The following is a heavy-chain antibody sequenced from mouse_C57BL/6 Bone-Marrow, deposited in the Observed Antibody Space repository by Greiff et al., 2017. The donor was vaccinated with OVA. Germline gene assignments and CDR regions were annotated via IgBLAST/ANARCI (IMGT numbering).Heavy chain of an antibody. V-gene: IGHV1-81*01. CDR2: IYPRSGNT. CDR3: ARMGPFAY. D-gene: IGHD4-1*01. Sequence: VKLMESGAELARPGASVKLSCKASGYTFTSYGISWVKQRTGQGLEWIGEIYPRSGNTYYNEKFKGKATLTADKSSSTAYMELRSLTSEDSAVYFCARMGPFAYWGQGTRVTVSA. CDR1: GYTFTSYG. J-gene: IGHJ3*01.